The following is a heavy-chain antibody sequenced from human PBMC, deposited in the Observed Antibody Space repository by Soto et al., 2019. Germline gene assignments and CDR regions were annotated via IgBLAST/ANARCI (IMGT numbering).Heavy chain of an antibody. V-gene: IGHV3-66*01. D-gene: IGHD5-12*01. CDR3: ARDPWPADY. Sequence: GGPLRLSCAAAEFTVSTSYMSWVRQAPGKGLEWVSVIYSGGSTFYADSVKGRFTISRDNSKNTVNLQMNSLRAEDTAVYYCARDPWPADYWGQGTLVTVSS. J-gene: IGHJ4*02. CDR2: IYSGGST. CDR1: EFTVSTSY.